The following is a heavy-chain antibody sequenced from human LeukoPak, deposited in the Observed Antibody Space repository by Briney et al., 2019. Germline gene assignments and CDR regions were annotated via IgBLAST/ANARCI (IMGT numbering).Heavy chain of an antibody. Sequence: GGSLRLSCAASGFTFDDYAMHLVRQAPGKGLEWVSLISGDGGNTYYADSVKGRFTISRDNSKNSLYLQMNSLRTEDTALYYCAKDHYDFWSGYNWFDPWGQGTLVTVSS. D-gene: IGHD3-3*01. J-gene: IGHJ5*02. CDR1: GFTFDDYA. CDR2: ISGDGGNT. CDR3: AKDHYDFWSGYNWFDP. V-gene: IGHV3-43*02.